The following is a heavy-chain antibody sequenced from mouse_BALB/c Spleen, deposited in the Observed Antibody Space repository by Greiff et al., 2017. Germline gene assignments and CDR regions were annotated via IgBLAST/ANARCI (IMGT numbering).Heavy chain of an antibody. V-gene: IGHV2-6-7*01. CDR2: IWGDGST. CDR3: ARDSHYYGSSLWDFDV. CDR1: GFSLTGYG. Sequence: VKVVESGPGLVAPSQSLSITCPVSGFSLTGYGVNWVRQPPGKGLEWLGMIWGDGSTDYNSALKSRLSISKDNSKSQVFLKMNSLQTDDTARYYCARDSHYYGSSLWDFDVWGAGTTVTVSS. J-gene: IGHJ1*01. D-gene: IGHD1-1*01.